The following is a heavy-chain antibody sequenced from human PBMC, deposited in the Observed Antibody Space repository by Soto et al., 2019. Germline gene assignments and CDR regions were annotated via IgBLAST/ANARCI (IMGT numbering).Heavy chain of an antibody. J-gene: IGHJ3*02. CDR1: GFTFSNAW. V-gene: IGHV3-15*01. D-gene: IGHD3-16*01. Sequence: EVQLVESGGGLVKPGGSLRLSCAASGFTFSNAWMSWVRQAPGKGLEWVGRIKSKTDGGTTDYAAPVKGRFTISRDDSKNTLYLQMNSLKTEDTAVYYCTTDGGFSRAGRDAFDIWGQGTMVTVSS. CDR3: TTDGGFSRAGRDAFDI. CDR2: IKSKTDGGTT.